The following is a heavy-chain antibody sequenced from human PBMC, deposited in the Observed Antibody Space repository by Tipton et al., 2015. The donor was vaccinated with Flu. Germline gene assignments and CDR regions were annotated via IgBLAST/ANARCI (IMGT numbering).Heavy chain of an antibody. Sequence: TLSLTCTVSSGSIRSTNYFCAWIRQPPGKRLELIGSIYPSGTTYYNPSLKSRVTISVDTSMSQFSLMLRSVTAADTAVYYCARLSYYDVDLKNFYFDYWGQGALVTVSS. CDR3: ARLSYYDVDLKNFYFDY. D-gene: IGHD3-10*02. CDR2: IYPSGTT. J-gene: IGHJ4*02. V-gene: IGHV4-39*01. CDR1: SGSIRSTNYF.